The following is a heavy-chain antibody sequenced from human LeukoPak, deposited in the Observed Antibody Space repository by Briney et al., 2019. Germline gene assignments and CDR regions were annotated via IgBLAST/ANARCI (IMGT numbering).Heavy chain of an antibody. J-gene: IGHJ2*01. CDR2: IYYSGST. Sequence: ASETLTLTCTVSGGSISSYYWSWIRQPPGKGLEWIGYIYYSGSTNYSPSLKSRLTISVDTSKNQFSLKLSSVTAADTAVYYCARTYGSSGLGYFDLWGRGTLVTVSS. CDR1: GGSISSYY. D-gene: IGHD6-13*01. V-gene: IGHV4-59*01. CDR3: ARTYGSSGLGYFDL.